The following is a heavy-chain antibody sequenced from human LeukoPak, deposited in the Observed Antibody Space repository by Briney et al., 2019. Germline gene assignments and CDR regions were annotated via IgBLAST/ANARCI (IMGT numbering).Heavy chain of an antibody. Sequence: GESLKISCKGSGYSFTSYWIGWVRQMPGKGLEWMGIIYPGDSNTKYSPSFQGQVTISADKSISTAYLQWSSLKASDTAMYYCARPEQIVGAHYSGQGTLVTVSP. CDR2: IYPGDSNT. D-gene: IGHD1-26*01. J-gene: IGHJ4*02. V-gene: IGHV5-51*01. CDR3: ARPEQIVGAHY. CDR1: GYSFTSYW.